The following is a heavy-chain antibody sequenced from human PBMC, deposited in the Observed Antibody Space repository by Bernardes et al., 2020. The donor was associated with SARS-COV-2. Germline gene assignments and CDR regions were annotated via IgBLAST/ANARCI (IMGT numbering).Heavy chain of an antibody. J-gene: IGHJ4*02. V-gene: IGHV3-66*02. D-gene: IGHD1-26*01. CDR1: GFTVSSIY. CDR3: ARALSVGYDY. Sequence: WGSLRLSCAASGFTVSSIYMSWVRQAPGKGLECVSFFYSVDSAYYADSVKGRFTISRDNSKNTLYLQMNSLRAEDTAMYFCARALSVGYDYWGQGTLVTVSS. CDR2: FYSVDSA.